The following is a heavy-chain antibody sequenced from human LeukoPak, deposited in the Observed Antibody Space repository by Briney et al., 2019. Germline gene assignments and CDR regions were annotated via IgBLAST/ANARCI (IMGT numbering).Heavy chain of an antibody. CDR3: ARVGRGYSSGCYDY. CDR2: IYTSGST. CDR1: AGSFSTGSSY. J-gene: IGHJ4*02. D-gene: IGHD6-19*01. V-gene: IGHV4-61*02. Sequence: PSETLSLTCTVSAGSFSTGSSYWSWIRQPAGKGLEWIGRIYTSGSTNYNPSLRSRVTISLDMSKNQFSLKLSSVTAADTAVYYCARVGRGYSSGCYDYWGQGTLVTVSS.